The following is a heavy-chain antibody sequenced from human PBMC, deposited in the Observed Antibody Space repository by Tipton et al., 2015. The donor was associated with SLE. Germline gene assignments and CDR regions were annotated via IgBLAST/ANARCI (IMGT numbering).Heavy chain of an antibody. V-gene: IGHV3-53*01. Sequence: SLRLSCAASGFTVSSNYMSWVRQAPGKGLEWVSVIYSGGSTYYADSVKGRFTISRDNSKNTLYLQMNSLRAEDTAVYYCARQTRGNGTTVTTAKYYFDYWGQGTLVTVSS. CDR3: ARQTRGNGTTVTTAKYYFDY. CDR1: GFTVSSNY. CDR2: IYSGGST. J-gene: IGHJ4*02. D-gene: IGHD4-17*01.